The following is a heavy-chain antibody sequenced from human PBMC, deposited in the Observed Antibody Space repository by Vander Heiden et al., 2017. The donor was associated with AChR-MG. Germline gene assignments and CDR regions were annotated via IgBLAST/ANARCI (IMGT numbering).Heavy chain of an antibody. CDR1: GGTFSSYA. J-gene: IGHJ6*02. D-gene: IGHD2-15*01. V-gene: IGHV1-69*04. CDR3: AILYCSGGSCYSPGSTYYYYGMNV. CDR2: IIPILGIA. Sequence: QVQLVQSGAEVKKPGSSVKVSCKASGGTFSSYAISWVRQAPGQGLEWMGRIIPILGIANYAQKFQGRVTMTADKATSTAYMELSSLRSEDTAVYYCAILYCSGGSCYSPGSTYYYYGMNVWGQGTTVTVSS.